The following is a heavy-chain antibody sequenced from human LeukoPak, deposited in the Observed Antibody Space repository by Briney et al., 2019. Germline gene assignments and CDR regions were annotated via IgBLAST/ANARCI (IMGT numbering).Heavy chain of an antibody. V-gene: IGHV1-24*01. CDR3: ATDKGGGSYGYFDY. J-gene: IGHJ4*02. CDR1: GYTVTELS. CDR2: FDPEDGET. D-gene: IGHD1-26*01. Sequence: ASVKVSCKVSGYTVTELSMHWVRQAPGKGLEWMGGFDPEDGETIYAQKFQGRVTMTEDTSTDTAYMELSSLRSEDTAVYYCATDKGGGSYGYFDYWGQGTLVTVSS.